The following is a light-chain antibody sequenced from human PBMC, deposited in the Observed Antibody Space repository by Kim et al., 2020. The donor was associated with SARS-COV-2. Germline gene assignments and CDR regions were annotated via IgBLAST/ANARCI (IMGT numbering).Light chain of an antibody. CDR2: EDT. Sequence: SYELTQPPSVSVSPGQTASIACSGDKLGDKFVCWYQQRPGQSPVLVIYEDTKRPSGIPERFSGSNSGNTATLTISGTQSMDEADYYCQAWDSNTEGYVFGTGTKVTVL. CDR3: QAWDSNTEGYV. CDR1: KLGDKF. J-gene: IGLJ1*01. V-gene: IGLV3-1*01.